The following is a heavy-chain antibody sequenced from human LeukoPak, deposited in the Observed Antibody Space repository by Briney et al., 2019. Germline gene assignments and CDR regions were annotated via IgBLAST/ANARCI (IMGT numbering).Heavy chain of an antibody. CDR1: GFIFSDSG. CDR3: AKGERVLLWFGELLYHYDAFDI. V-gene: IGHV3-30*02. J-gene: IGHJ3*02. Sequence: GGSLRLSCAASGFIFSDSGMQWVRQAPGKGLEWVAFIRYDGSNKYYADSVKGRFTISRDNSKNTLYLQMNSLRAEDTAVYYCAKGERVLLWFGELLYHYDAFDIWGQGTMVTVSS. CDR2: IRYDGSNK. D-gene: IGHD3-10*01.